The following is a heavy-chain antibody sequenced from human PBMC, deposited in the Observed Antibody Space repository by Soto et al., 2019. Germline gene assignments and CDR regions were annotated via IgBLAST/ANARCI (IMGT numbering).Heavy chain of an antibody. CDR2: IYYSGST. Sequence: SETLSLTCTVSGGSISSGGYYWSWIRQHPGKGLEWIGYIYYSGSTYYNPSLKSRVTISVDTSKNQFSLKLSSVTAADTAVYYCAREGELSNWFDPWGQGTLVTVSS. CDR1: GGSISSGGYY. V-gene: IGHV4-31*03. CDR3: AREGELSNWFDP. D-gene: IGHD1-7*01. J-gene: IGHJ5*02.